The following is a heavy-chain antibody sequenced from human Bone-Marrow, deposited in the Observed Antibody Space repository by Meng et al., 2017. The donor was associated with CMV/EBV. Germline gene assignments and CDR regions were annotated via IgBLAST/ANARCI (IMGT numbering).Heavy chain of an antibody. CDR2: FYRGGST. Sequence: GESLKISCAASGFTVSSNYMSWVRQAPGKGLEWVSVFYRGGSTYYADSVKGRFTISGVNSRNTLYLQMNSLRAEDTAVYYCAKTPSLYYYFSMDVWGQGTTVTVSS. D-gene: IGHD4-23*01. CDR1: GFTVSSNY. V-gene: IGHV3-53*01. CDR3: AKTPSLYYYFSMDV. J-gene: IGHJ6*02.